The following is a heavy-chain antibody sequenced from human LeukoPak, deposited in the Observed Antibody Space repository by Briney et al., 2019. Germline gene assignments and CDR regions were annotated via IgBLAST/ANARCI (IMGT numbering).Heavy chain of an antibody. CDR1: GFTVSSNY. V-gene: IGHV3-66*01. J-gene: IGHJ4*02. Sequence: PGGSLRLSCAASGFTVSSNYMNWIRQAPGKGLEWVSIMYSGGTTYYADPVKGRFTISRDNSKNTLYLQMNSLRAEDTAVYYCARENTFYGSGSYSDFDYWGQGTLVTVSS. CDR3: ARENTFYGSGSYSDFDY. CDR2: MYSGGTT. D-gene: IGHD3-10*01.